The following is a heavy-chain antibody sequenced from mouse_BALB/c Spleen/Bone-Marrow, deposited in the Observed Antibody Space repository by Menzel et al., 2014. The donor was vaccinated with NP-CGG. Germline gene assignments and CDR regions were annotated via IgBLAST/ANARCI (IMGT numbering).Heavy chain of an antibody. CDR1: GFNIKDTY. Sequence: EVQLQESGAELVKPGASVKLSCTASGFNIKDTYMHWVKQRPEQGLEWIGRIDPANGNTEYDPKFQGKATITADTSSNTAYLQLSSLTSEDTAVYHCAAYYRYLAWFAYWGQGTQVTVSA. D-gene: IGHD2-14*01. CDR3: AAYYRYLAWFAY. CDR2: IDPANGNT. V-gene: IGHV14-3*02. J-gene: IGHJ3*01.